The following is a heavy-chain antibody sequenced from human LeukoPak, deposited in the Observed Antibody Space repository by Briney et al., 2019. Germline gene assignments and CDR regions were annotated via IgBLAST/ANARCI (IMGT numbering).Heavy chain of an antibody. V-gene: IGHV3-23*01. CDR3: ASGGSIPS. J-gene: IGHJ5*02. CDR1: GLTFSSYA. D-gene: IGHD6-13*01. CDR2: ISGSGGST. Sequence: GPLRLSCAASGLTFSSYAMNWVRQAPGKGLEWVSAISGSGGSTYYADSVKGRFTISRDNSKNTLSLQMNSLRAGDTAVYYCASGGSIPSWGQGILVAGSS.